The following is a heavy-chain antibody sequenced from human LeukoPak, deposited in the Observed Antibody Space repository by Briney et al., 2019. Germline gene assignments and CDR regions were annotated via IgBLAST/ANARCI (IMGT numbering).Heavy chain of an antibody. Sequence: GESLKISCKASGYSFSSYWIGWVRQMPGKGLEWMGIIYPDDSDTGYSPSFQGQVTISADKSITTAYLQWSSLKASDTAMYYCARHSTTGPYYGMDVWGQGTTVIVSS. CDR2: IYPDDSDT. V-gene: IGHV5-51*01. CDR3: ARHSTTGPYYGMDV. CDR1: GYSFSSYW. J-gene: IGHJ6*02. D-gene: IGHD1-14*01.